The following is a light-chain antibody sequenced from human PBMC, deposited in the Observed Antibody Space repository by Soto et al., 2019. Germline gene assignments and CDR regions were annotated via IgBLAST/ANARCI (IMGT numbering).Light chain of an antibody. J-gene: IGLJ2*01. CDR2: DVS. CDR1: SSDVGGYNY. CDR3: SSYTSSSRV. Sequence: QSALTQPASVSGSPGQSITISCTGTSSDVGGYNYVSWYQQHPGKAPKLMIYDVSNRPSGVSNRFSGSKSGNTASLTISGSQAEEEADYYCSSYTSSSRVFGGGTKLTVL. V-gene: IGLV2-14*01.